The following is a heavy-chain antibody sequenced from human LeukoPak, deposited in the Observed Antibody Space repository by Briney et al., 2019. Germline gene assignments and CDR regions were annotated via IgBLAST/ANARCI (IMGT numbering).Heavy chain of an antibody. V-gene: IGHV4-39*01. D-gene: IGHD4-17*01. CDR3: ARLDYGDNTYFDY. Sequence: SETLSLTCTVSGGSISSSIYYWGWIRQPPGKGLEWIGGVYYSGNTYYNPSLKSRVTISVDTSKNQFSLKLSSVTAADTAVYYCARLDYGDNTYFDYWGQGTLVTVSS. J-gene: IGHJ4*02. CDR1: GGSISSSIYY. CDR2: VYYSGNT.